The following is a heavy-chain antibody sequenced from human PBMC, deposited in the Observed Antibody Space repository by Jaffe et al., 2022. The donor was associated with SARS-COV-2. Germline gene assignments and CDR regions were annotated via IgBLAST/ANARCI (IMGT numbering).Heavy chain of an antibody. V-gene: IGHV5-51*01. D-gene: IGHD1-26*01. CDR1: GYNFRDYW. Sequence: EVQLVQSGAEVKKPGESLQISCQGSGYNFRDYWIGWVRQRPGKGLEWMGTIYPGDSDTRYSPSFQGQVTISVDKSISTAYLQWASLKASDTAMYYCASLYSGSYNNTQSNAFDLWGQGTMVTVSS. CDR3: ASLYSGSYNNTQSNAFDL. CDR2: IYPGDSDT. J-gene: IGHJ3*01.